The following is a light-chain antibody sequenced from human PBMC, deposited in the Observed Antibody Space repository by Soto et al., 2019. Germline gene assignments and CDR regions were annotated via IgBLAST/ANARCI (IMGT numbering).Light chain of an antibody. CDR2: DAS. J-gene: IGKJ2*01. CDR3: QQFGSSPYT. V-gene: IGKV3-20*01. Sequence: EIVLTQSPGTLSLSPGERATLSCRASQSVSSSYVAWYQQKPGQAPTLLIYDASTRATVIPDRFSGSGSGTDFTLTISRLEPEDFAVYYCQQFGSSPYTFGQGPKLEIK. CDR1: QSVSSSY.